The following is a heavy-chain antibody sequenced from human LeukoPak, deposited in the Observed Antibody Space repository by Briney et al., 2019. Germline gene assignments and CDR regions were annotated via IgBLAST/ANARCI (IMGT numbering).Heavy chain of an antibody. J-gene: IGHJ5*02. CDR3: ARPRTGYSSGWDPYNWFDP. V-gene: IGHV7-4-1*02. CDR1: GYTFTSYG. Sequence: ASVKVSCKASGYTFTSYGISWVRQAPGQGLEWMGWINTNTGNPTYAQGFTGRFAFSLDTSVSTAYLQISSLKAEDTAVYYCARPRTGYSSGWDPYNWFDPWGQGTLVTVSS. D-gene: IGHD6-19*01. CDR2: INTNTGNP.